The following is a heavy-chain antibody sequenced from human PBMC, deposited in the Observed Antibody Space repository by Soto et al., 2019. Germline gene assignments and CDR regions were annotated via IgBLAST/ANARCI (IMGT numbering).Heavy chain of an antibody. V-gene: IGHV4-4*07. CDR1: GGSIVSYD. CDR2: VSYSDGT. Sequence: PSETRSLTCTVGGGSIVSYDWNWIRQSPGRELEWIGRVSYSDGTNYNASLKSRSTRSMDKSNNKFSLRLRSVTAADTAVYYCARTESSSWSFFYYGMDVWGQGTTVTVSS. CDR3: ARTESSSWSFFYYGMDV. J-gene: IGHJ6*02. D-gene: IGHD6-13*01.